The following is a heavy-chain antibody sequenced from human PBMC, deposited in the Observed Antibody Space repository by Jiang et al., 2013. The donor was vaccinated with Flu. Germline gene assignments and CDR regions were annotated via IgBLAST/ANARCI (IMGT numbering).Heavy chain of an antibody. CDR3: AKKGHDYGDYGYYFDY. D-gene: IGHD4-17*01. J-gene: IGHJ4*02. V-gene: IGHV3-23*01. Sequence: VQLLESGGGLVQPGGSLRLSCAASGFTFSSYAMSWVRQAPGKGLEWVSAISGSGGSTYYADSVKGRFTISRDNSKNTLYLQMNSLRAEDTAVYYCAKKGHDYGDYGYYFDYWGQGTLVTVSS. CDR2: ISGSGGST. CDR1: GFTFSSYA.